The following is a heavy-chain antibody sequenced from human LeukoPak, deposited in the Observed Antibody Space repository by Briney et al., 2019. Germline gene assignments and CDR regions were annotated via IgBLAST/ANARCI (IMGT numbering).Heavy chain of an antibody. J-gene: IGHJ6*02. V-gene: IGHV7-4-1*02. CDR3: ARGCGYSYGYVCYYGMDV. CDR1: GGTFISYA. Sequence: ASVKVSCKASGGTFISYAISWVRQAPGQGLEWMGWINTNTGNPTYAQGFTGRFVFSLDTSVSTAYLQISSLKAEDTAVYYCARGCGYSYGYVCYYGMDVWGQGTTVTVSS. D-gene: IGHD5-18*01. CDR2: INTNTGNP.